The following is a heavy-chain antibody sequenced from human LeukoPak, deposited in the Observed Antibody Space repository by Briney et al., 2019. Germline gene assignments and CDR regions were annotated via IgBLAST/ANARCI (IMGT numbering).Heavy chain of an antibody. V-gene: IGHV4-30-2*01. CDR1: GDSISSGGYY. CDR2: IYHSGST. D-gene: IGHD3-10*01. J-gene: IGHJ4*02. CDR3: ARADHWVREVLDS. Sequence: SETLSLTCTVSGDSISSGGYYWSWIRQPPGKGLEWIGYIYHSGSTYYNPSLKSRVTISVDRSKNQFSLNLSSVTAADTAVYFCARADHWVREVLDSWGQGTLVTVSS.